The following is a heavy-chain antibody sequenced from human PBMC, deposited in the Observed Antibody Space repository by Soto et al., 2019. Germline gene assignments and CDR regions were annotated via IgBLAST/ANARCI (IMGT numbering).Heavy chain of an antibody. CDR2: IIPIFGTA. J-gene: IGHJ6*02. CDR1: GGTFSSYA. D-gene: IGHD2-15*01. CDR3: ARHPGGRGYYYGMDV. Sequence: QVQLGQSGAEVKKPGSSVKVSCKASGGTFSSYAISWVRQAPGQGLEWMGGIIPIFGTANYAQKFQGRVTITADESTSTAYMELGRLRSEDTAGYYCARHPGGRGYYYGMDVWGQGTTVTVSS. V-gene: IGHV1-69*12.